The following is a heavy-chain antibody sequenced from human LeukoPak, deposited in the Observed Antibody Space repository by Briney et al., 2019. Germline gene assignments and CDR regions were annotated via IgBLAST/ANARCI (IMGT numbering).Heavy chain of an antibody. D-gene: IGHD2-2*01. CDR1: GFTFSAHA. CDR2: ISSDVNYK. J-gene: IGHJ2*01. V-gene: IGHV3-30*09. CDR3: ARQGAPDQWYFDL. Sequence: GGSLRLSCVASGFTFSAHAVHWVRQAPGKGLEWVAVISSDVNYKYYADSVRGRYAISRDKYKNTLYLQMNSLTVEDTATYHCARQGAPDQWYFDLWGRGGTLVSVSS.